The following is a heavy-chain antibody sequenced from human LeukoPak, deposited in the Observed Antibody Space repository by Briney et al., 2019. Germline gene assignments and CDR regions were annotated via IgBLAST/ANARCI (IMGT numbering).Heavy chain of an antibody. V-gene: IGHV3-23*01. J-gene: IGHJ4*02. CDR3: AKDFLVLAGPKDY. Sequence: GGSLRLSCAASGFTFSSYAMSWVRQAPGKGLEWVSAISGSGGSAYYADSMKGRFTISRDNSKTTLYLQMNSLRAEDTATYYCAKDFLVLAGPKDYWGQGTLVTVSS. D-gene: IGHD6-19*01. CDR2: ISGSGGSA. CDR1: GFTFSSYA.